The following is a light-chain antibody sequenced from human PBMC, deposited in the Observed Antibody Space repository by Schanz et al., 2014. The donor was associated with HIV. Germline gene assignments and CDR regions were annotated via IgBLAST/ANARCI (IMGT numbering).Light chain of an antibody. V-gene: IGLV2-8*01. CDR2: EVS. CDR1: SSDVGGYNY. Sequence: QSALTQPASVSGSPGQSVTISCTGTSSDVGGYNYVSWYQQHPGKAPKLMIYEVSKRPSGVPDRFSGSDSGASASLAISGLQSEDEADYYCATWVDSLNGWVFGGGTKLTVL. J-gene: IGLJ3*02. CDR3: ATWVDSLNGWV.